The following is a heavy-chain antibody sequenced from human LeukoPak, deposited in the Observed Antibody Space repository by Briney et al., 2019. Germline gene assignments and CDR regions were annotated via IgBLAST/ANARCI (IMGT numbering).Heavy chain of an antibody. V-gene: IGHV1-2*02. J-gene: IGHJ4*02. D-gene: IGHD2-15*01. CDR2: INPNSGGT. CDR1: GYTFTGYY. CDR3: ARERTHTSCYDY. Sequence: ASVKVSCKASGYTFTGYYMHCVRQAPGQGLEWMGWINPNSGGTNYAQKFQGRVTMTRDTSISTAYMELSRLRSDDTAVYYCARERTHTSCYDYWGQGTLVTVSS.